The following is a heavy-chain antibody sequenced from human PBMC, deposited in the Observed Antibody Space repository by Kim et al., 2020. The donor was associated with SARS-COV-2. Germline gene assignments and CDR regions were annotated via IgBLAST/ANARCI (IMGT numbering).Heavy chain of an antibody. V-gene: IGHV3-53*01. CDR3: ARVGDSSSWYYYFDY. CDR1: GFTVSSNY. CDR2: IYSGGST. J-gene: IGHJ4*02. D-gene: IGHD6-13*01. Sequence: GGSLRLSCAASGFTVSSNYMSWVRQAPGKGLEWVSVIYSGGSTYYADSVKGRFTISRDNSKNTLYLQMNSLRAEDTAVYYCARVGDSSSWYYYFDYWGQGTLVTVSS.